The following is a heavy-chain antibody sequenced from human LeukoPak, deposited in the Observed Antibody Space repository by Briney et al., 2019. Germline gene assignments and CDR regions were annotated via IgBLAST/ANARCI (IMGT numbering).Heavy chain of an antibody. D-gene: IGHD6-13*01. J-gene: IGHJ4*02. V-gene: IGHV3-33*08. CDR1: GFTFSSYS. CDR2: IWYDGSNK. Sequence: GGSLRLSCAASGFTFSSYSMNWVRQAPGKGLEWVAVIWYDGSNKYYADSVKGRFTISRDNSKNTLYLQMNSLRAEDTAVYYCARVGKAYSSSWYYFDYWGQGTLVTVSS. CDR3: ARVGKAYSSSWYYFDY.